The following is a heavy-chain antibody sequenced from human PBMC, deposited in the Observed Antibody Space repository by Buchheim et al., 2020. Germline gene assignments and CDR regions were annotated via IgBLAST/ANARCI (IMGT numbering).Heavy chain of an antibody. D-gene: IGHD7-27*01. CDR3: ARGPISNWGSEYWYFDL. V-gene: IGHV4-31*03. CDR2: IYNSGTT. CDR1: GGSISSGGYY. Sequence: QVQLQESGPGLVKPSQTLSLTCTVSGGSISSGGYYWSWIRQHPGKGLEWIGYIYNSGTTYYNPSLKSRVTMSVDTPKKHFSLKLSSVTAADTAVYYCARGPISNWGSEYWYFDLWGRGTL. J-gene: IGHJ2*01.